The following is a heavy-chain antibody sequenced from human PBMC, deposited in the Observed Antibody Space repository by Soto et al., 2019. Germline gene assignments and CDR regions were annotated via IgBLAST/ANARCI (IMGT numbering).Heavy chain of an antibody. CDR2: ISSSSSYI. J-gene: IGHJ4*02. CDR3: VRDRLGIPALFEY. V-gene: IGHV3-21*01. CDR1: GFTFSRYN. Sequence: EVQLVESGGGLVKPGGSLRLSCAASGFTFSRYNMNWVRQAPGKGLEWVSSISSSSSYIYYADSIKGRFTISRDNAENSLHLQMNSLRAEDAAIYYCVRDRLGIPALFEYWGQGTLVTVSS. D-gene: IGHD2-21*01.